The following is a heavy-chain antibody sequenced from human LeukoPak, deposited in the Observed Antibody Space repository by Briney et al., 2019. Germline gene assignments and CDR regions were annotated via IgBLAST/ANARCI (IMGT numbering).Heavy chain of an antibody. D-gene: IGHD2-8*01. V-gene: IGHV3-23*01. CDR2: ISRSAGST. Sequence: GGSLRLSCAASGFTFSSYAMSWVRKTPGKGLEWVSAISRSAGSTYYADSVKGRFTIYRDNSKNTVYLQMNSLRVEDTAVYYCAKSASYCTNDVCYADYWGQGTLVTVSS. CDR3: AKSASYCTNDVCYADY. CDR1: GFTFSSYA. J-gene: IGHJ4*02.